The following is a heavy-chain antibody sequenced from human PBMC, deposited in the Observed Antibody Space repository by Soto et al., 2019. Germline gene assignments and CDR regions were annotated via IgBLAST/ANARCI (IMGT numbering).Heavy chain of an antibody. D-gene: IGHD6-13*01. CDR1: GGSIRSTSFH. CDR3: ARRERAAGTDWWFDP. J-gene: IGHJ5*02. V-gene: IGHV4-39*01. Sequence: PXXTLSLPFTVSGGSIRSTSFHWGWIRQPPGKGLEWIGSIYYSGSTYYSPSLKSRVTISVDTSKNQFSLKLSSVTAEDTAVYYCARRERAAGTDWWFDPWGQGTLVTVSS. CDR2: IYYSGST.